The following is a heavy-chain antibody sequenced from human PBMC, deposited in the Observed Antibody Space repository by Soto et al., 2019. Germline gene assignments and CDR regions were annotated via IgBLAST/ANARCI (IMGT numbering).Heavy chain of an antibody. J-gene: IGHJ4*02. CDR3: ARAVGYCSGGSCHGLDY. CDR1: GGSISSSNW. Sequence: QVQLQESGPGLVRPSGTLALTCAVSGGSISSSNWWNWVRQPPGKGLEWIGEIYHSEATNYNPSLKSRVTISVDKSKNQFSLKLSSVTAAETAVYYCARAVGYCSGGSCHGLDYWGQGTLVTVSS. CDR2: IYHSEAT. V-gene: IGHV4-4*02. D-gene: IGHD2-15*01.